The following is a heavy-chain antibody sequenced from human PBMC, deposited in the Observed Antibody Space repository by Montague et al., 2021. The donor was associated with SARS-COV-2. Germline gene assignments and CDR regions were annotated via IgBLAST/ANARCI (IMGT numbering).Heavy chain of an antibody. CDR2: IFYNGST. V-gene: IGHV4-59*01. CDR1: FGSISTYY. CDR3: ARQDAWAYCGDECYRGWFDS. Sequence: SETLSLTCTVSFGSISTYYWSWIRQPPGKGLEWFGFIFYNGSTKYNPSLKRRVSISLDTSKNQFSLKLSSVTAADTAVYYCARQDAWAYCGDECYRGWFDSWGQGTLVTVSS. D-gene: IGHD2-21*01. J-gene: IGHJ5*01.